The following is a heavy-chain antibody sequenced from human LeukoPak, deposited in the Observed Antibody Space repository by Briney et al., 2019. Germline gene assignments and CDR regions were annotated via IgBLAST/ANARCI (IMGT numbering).Heavy chain of an antibody. V-gene: IGHV1-58*02. Sequence: VASVKVSCKASGLTFSTSAMQWVRQTRGQGLEWIGWTVLGSGDTNYAQCLKERVTITRHMSTSTANMEVSSLRSEDTAMYYCPAGFSNHGYICWGRATLVTVSS. CDR3: PAGFSNHGYIC. J-gene: IGHJ4*02. CDR2: TVLGSGDT. D-gene: IGHD6-13*01. CDR1: GLTFSTSA.